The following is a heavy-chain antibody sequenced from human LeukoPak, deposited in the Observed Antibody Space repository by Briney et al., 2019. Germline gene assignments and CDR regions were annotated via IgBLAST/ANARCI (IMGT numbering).Heavy chain of an antibody. CDR2: ISGSGGST. CDR3: AARTYGDKYYYYYYGMDV. CDR1: GFTFSSYA. J-gene: IGHJ6*04. V-gene: IGHV3-23*01. Sequence: GGSLRLSCAASGFTFSSYAMSWVRQAPGKGLEWVSAISGSGGSTYYADSVKGRFTISRDNAKNSLYLQMNSLRAEDTAVYYCAARTYGDKYYYYYYGMDVWGKGTTVTVSS. D-gene: IGHD4-17*01.